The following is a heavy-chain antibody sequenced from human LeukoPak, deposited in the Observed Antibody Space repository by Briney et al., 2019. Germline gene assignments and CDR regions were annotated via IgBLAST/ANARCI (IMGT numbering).Heavy chain of an antibody. J-gene: IGHJ6*02. CDR3: ARDRVGYSYVGDYYYYYGMDV. D-gene: IGHD5-18*01. CDR2: IKQDGSEK. CDR1: GFTFSSYW. Sequence: GGSLRLSCAASGFTFSSYWMSWVRQAPGKGLEWVANIKQDGSEKYYVDSVKGRFTISRDNAKNSLYLRMNSLRAEDTAVYYCARDRVGYSYVGDYYYYYGMDVWGQGTTVTVSS. V-gene: IGHV3-7*01.